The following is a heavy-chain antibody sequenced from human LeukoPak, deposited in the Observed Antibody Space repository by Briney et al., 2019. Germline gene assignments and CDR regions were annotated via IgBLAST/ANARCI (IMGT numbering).Heavy chain of an antibody. Sequence: GGSLRVSCAASGFTFDDYAMHWVRQAPGKGLEWVSLISGDGGSTYYADSVKGRFTISRDNSKNSLYLQMNSLRTEDTALYYCAKGDDSGYAISGWVDYWGQGTLVTVSS. CDR3: AKGDDSGYAISGWVDY. CDR1: GFTFDDYA. V-gene: IGHV3-43*02. D-gene: IGHD5-12*01. CDR2: ISGDGGST. J-gene: IGHJ4*02.